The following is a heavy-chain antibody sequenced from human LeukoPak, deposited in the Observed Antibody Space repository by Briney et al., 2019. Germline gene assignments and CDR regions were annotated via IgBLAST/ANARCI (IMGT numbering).Heavy chain of an antibody. D-gene: IGHD3-10*01. Sequence: GGSLRLSCAASGFTFSNAWMSWGRQAPGKGLEWVGRIKTKTDGGTTAFAAPVKGRFTMSRDDSKNTLYLQMNSLNTEDTAMYYCTTGGLWYSGRVFWGQGTLVTVS. CDR3: TTGGLWYSGRVF. V-gene: IGHV3-15*01. J-gene: IGHJ4*02. CDR2: IKTKTDGGTT. CDR1: GFTFSNAW.